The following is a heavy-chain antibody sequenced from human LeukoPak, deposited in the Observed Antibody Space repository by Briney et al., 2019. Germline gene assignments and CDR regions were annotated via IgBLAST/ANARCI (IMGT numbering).Heavy chain of an antibody. CDR3: ASWRVGFDY. CDR2: INQGGSER. Sequence: PGGSLRLSCSASGLTFRCYWMSTGRQAPGKGLEWVANINQGGSERYYVGTVRGRFTSSRYMAKKRLYLQMSSVKVEDTAVYYCASWRVGFDYWGQGTLVTVSS. D-gene: IGHD3-3*01. J-gene: IGHJ4*02. CDR1: GLTFRCYW. V-gene: IGHV3-7*01.